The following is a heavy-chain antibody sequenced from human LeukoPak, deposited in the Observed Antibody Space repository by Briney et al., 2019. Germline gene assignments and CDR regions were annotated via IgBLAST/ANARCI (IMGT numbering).Heavy chain of an antibody. CDR3: ARRKLAGSYLTIDY. V-gene: IGHV3-23*01. J-gene: IGHJ4*02. CDR1: GFRFSSYA. D-gene: IGHD1-26*01. Sequence: PGGSLRLSCAASGFRFSSYAMSWVRQAPGKGLEWVSAISGSGVSTYYADSVKGRFTVSRDNSKNTLYLQMNSLRAEDTAVYYCARRKLAGSYLTIDYWGQGTLVTVSS. CDR2: ISGSGVST.